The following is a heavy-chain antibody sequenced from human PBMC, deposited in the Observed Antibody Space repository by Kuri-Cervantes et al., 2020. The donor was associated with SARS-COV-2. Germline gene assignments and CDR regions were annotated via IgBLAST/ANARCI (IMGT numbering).Heavy chain of an antibody. CDR2: IYHSGST. V-gene: IGHV4-39*07. Sequence: ESLKISCTVSGGSISSGGYYWSWIRQPPGKGLEWIGSIYHSGSTYYNPSLKSRVTISVDTSKNQFSLKLSSVTAADTAVYYCARVRYCSSTSCRLGWYFDLWGRGTLVTVSS. CDR1: GGSISSGGYY. D-gene: IGHD2-2*01. J-gene: IGHJ2*01. CDR3: ARVRYCSSTSCRLGWYFDL.